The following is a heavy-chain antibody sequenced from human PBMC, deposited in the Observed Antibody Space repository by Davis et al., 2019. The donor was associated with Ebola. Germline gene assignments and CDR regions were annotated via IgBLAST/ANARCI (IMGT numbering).Heavy chain of an antibody. V-gene: IGHV4-59*08. Sequence: MPSETLSLTCTVSGSSFSNYYGSWIRQPPGKGLEWSADPHYGGRSNSNPSLKSRVTISVATSKNQFSLKLSSVTAADTAVYFCARHLSYGGNPGKYYFDFWGQGTLVTVSS. CDR1: GSSFSNYY. J-gene: IGHJ4*02. D-gene: IGHD4-23*01. CDR3: ARHLSYGGNPGKYYFDF. CDR2: PHYGGRS.